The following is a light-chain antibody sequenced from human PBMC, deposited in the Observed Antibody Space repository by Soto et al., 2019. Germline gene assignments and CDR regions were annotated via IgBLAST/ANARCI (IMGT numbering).Light chain of an antibody. CDR2: DVT. CDR1: SSDVGGYNY. CDR3: SSYTSTTTLVV. Sequence: QSALTQPASVSGSPGQSITLSCTGTSSDVGGYNYVSWYQQHPGNAPKLMIYDVTNRPSGVSDRFSGYKSGNTASLTISGLHAEDEADYYCSSYTSTTTLVVFGGGTKLTVL. J-gene: IGLJ2*01. V-gene: IGLV2-14*01.